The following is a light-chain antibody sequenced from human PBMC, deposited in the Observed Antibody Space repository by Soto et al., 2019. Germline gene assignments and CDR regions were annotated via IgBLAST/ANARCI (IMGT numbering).Light chain of an antibody. Sequence: EIVMTQSPATLSVSPGERATLSCRASQSVSSNLAWYQQRPGQAPRLLIYGASTRATGIPARFSGSGSGTEFTLNISSLQSEDFAIYYCQQYNTWYTFGQGTKLEIK. CDR2: GAS. CDR3: QQYNTWYT. J-gene: IGKJ2*01. CDR1: QSVSSN. V-gene: IGKV3-15*01.